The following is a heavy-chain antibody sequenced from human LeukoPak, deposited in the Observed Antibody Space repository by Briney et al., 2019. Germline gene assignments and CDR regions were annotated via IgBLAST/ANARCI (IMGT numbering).Heavy chain of an antibody. J-gene: IGHJ4*02. CDR1: GGSISSYY. CDR3: ASFPGTSRFQY. V-gene: IGHV4-59*01. D-gene: IGHD3-3*01. CDR2: MYYSGST. Sequence: SETLSLTCTVSGGSISSYYWSWIRQPPGKGLEWIGYMYYSGSTSYNPSLKSRVTISADTSKNQFSLKLTSVTAADTAVYYCASFPGTSRFQYWGQGTLVTVSS.